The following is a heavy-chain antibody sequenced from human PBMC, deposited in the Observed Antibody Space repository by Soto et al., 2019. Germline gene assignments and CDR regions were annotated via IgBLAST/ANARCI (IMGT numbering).Heavy chain of an antibody. J-gene: IGHJ6*02. Sequence: SETLSLTCTVSGGSISSYCWSWIRQPPGKGLEWIGYIYYSGSTNYNPSLKSRVTISVDTSKNQFSLKLSSVTAADTAVYYCAGSGSSPYYYYYGMDVWGQGTTVTVSS. CDR1: GGSISSYC. CDR3: AGSGSSPYYYYYGMDV. D-gene: IGHD3-10*01. CDR2: IYYSGST. V-gene: IGHV4-59*01.